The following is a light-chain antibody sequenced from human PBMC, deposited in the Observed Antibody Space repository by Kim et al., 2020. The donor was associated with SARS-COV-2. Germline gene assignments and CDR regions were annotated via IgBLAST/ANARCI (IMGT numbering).Light chain of an antibody. Sequence: DLVMTQSPDSLAVSLGERATINCKSSQSVSRSSNNRENLAWYQQKPGQPPKLLIYWASTRESGVPERFSGSGSGTDFTLTITSLQAEDVAVYYCQQFHPSEFTFGPGTTVDIK. CDR3: QQFHPSEFT. CDR2: WAS. J-gene: IGKJ3*01. V-gene: IGKV4-1*01. CDR1: QSVSRSSNNREN.